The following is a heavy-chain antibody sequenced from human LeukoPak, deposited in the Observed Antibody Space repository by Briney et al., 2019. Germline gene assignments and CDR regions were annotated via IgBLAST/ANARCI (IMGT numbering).Heavy chain of an antibody. J-gene: IGHJ5*02. CDR3: ALSGSCWGGWFDP. V-gene: IGHV4-59*01. CDR2: IYYSGST. CDR1: GGSISSYY. Sequence: SETLSLTCTVSGGSISSYYWSWIRQPPGKGLEWIGYIYYSGSTNYNPSLKSRVTISVDTSKNQFSLKLSSVTAADTAVYYCALSGSCWGGWFDPWGQGTLVTVSS. D-gene: IGHD1-26*01.